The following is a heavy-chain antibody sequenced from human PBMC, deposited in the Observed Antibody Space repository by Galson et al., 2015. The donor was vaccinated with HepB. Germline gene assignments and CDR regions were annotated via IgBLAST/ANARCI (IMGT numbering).Heavy chain of an antibody. CDR3: AKVAILWATPHYFDY. CDR2: LSVNGDIS. Sequence: SLRLSCAASGFTFTRYTMGWVRQAPGKGLKWVSSLSVNGDISYYEDSVKGRFTISRDNSKKMLFLQMKGLRAEDTAVYYCAKVAILWATPHYFDYLGQGTLVTVSS. J-gene: IGHJ4*02. D-gene: IGHD1-26*01. CDR1: GFTFTRYT. V-gene: IGHV3-23*01.